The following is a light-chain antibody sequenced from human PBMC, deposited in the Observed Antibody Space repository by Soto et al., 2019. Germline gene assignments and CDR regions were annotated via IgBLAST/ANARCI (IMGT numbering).Light chain of an antibody. Sequence: DIQMTQSPSSLSASVGDRVTITCRGSQGVSSFVAWYQQKPGKVPRLLISGASTLQSGVPSRFSGSGSGTDFPLTSTSLQPEDVATYYCQKYSSVITFGPGTRLEIK. CDR1: QGVSSF. J-gene: IGKJ5*01. V-gene: IGKV1-27*01. CDR3: QKYSSVIT. CDR2: GAS.